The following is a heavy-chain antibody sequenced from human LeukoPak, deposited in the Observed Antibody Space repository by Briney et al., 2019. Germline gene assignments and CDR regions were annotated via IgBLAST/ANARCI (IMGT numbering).Heavy chain of an antibody. D-gene: IGHD6-19*01. CDR2: ISTSSSYI. J-gene: IGHJ3*02. CDR1: GFTFSSYS. CDR3: ARGASVVAGNDNAFDI. V-gene: IGHV3-21*01. Sequence: GGSLRLPCVVSGFTFSSYSMNWVRQAPGKGLEWVSSISTSSSYIYHADSVKGRFTISRDNAKKSLYLQMNSLRADDTAVYYCARGASVVAGNDNAFDIWGQGTMVTVSS.